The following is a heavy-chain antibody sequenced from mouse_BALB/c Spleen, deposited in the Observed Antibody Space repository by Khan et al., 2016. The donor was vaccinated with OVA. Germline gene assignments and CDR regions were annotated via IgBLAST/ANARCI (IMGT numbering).Heavy chain of an antibody. J-gene: IGHJ2*01. V-gene: IGHV3-5*02. D-gene: IGHD1-1*01. Sequence: VQLQQSGPGLVKPSQTVSLTCTVTGISITSGNYRWSWIRQFPGNKLEWIGNIYYSGTVTYNPSLTSRTTITRDTSKNQFFLEMNSLTAEDTATYYCARGNYYGYYFDYWGQGTTLTVSS. CDR3: ARGNYYGYYFDY. CDR1: GISITSGNYR. CDR2: IYYSGTV.